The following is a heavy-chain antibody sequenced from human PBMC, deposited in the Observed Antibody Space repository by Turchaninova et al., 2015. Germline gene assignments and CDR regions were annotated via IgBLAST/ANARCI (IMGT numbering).Heavy chain of an antibody. D-gene: IGHD5-18*01. J-gene: IGHJ4*02. CDR2: NYYSGSN. CDR1: GGSISRYH. CDR3: AEGYSYGYQFDY. Sequence: QVQLQESGPGLVKPSETLSLTCTCSGGSISRYHWSWIRQPPGKGLEWIGYNYYSGSNNYNPSLKSRVTISVDTSKNQFSLKLSSVTAADTAVYYCAEGYSYGYQFDYWGQGTLVTVSS. V-gene: IGHV4-59*01.